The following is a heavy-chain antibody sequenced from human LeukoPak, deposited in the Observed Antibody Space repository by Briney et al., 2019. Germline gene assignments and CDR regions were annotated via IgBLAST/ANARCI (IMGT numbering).Heavy chain of an antibody. CDR2: ISSSSSYV. CDR3: ARDLSPPWDSYGQARVPLDY. Sequence: PGGSLRLSCAASGFTFSSYSMNWVRQAPGKGLEWVSSISSSSSYVYYADSVKGRFTISRDNAKNSLYLQMNSLRAEDTAVYYCARDLSPPWDSYGQARVPLDYWGQGTLVTVSS. J-gene: IGHJ4*02. D-gene: IGHD5-18*01. CDR1: GFTFSSYS. V-gene: IGHV3-21*01.